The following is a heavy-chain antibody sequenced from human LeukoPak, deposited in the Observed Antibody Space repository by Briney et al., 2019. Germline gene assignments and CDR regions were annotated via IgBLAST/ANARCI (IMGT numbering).Heavy chain of an antibody. J-gene: IGHJ5*02. CDR2: IIPIFGTA. D-gene: IGHD2-15*01. CDR3: ARGKGYCSGGSCFWGNWFDP. Sequence: ASVKVSCKASGGTFSSYAISWVRQAPGQGLEWMGGIIPIFGTANYAQKFQGRVTITADESTSTAYMELSSLRSEDTAVYYCARGKGYCSGGSCFWGNWFDPWGQGTLVTVSS. V-gene: IGHV1-69*13. CDR1: GGTFSSYA.